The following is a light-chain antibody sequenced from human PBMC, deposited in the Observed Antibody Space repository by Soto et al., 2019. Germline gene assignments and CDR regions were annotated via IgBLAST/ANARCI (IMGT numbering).Light chain of an antibody. CDR3: QQYYNWRT. Sequence: EIVMTQSPATLSVSPGERATLSCRASQSVSSKLAWYQQKPGLAPRLLIYGASTRATGIPARFSGSGSGTEFTLTITSLQSEDFAIYYCQQYYNWRTFGQGTKVDIK. J-gene: IGKJ1*01. CDR2: GAS. CDR1: QSVSSK. V-gene: IGKV3-15*01.